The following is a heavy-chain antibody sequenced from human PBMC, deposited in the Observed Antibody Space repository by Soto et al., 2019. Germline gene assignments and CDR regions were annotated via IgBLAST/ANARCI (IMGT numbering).Heavy chain of an antibody. V-gene: IGHV4-30-2*01. Sequence: QLQLQESGSGLVKPSQTLSLTCAVSGGSISSGGYSWSWIRQPPGKGLEWIGYIYHSGSTYYNPSLSRRVTISVDRSKNQFSLKLSSVTAADTAVYYCARGVTTVTTIDYWGQGTLVTVSS. CDR3: ARGVTTVTTIDY. J-gene: IGHJ4*02. D-gene: IGHD4-4*01. CDR2: IYHSGST. CDR1: GGSISSGGYS.